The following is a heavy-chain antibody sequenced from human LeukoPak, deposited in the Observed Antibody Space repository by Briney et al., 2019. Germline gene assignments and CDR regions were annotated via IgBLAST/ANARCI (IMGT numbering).Heavy chain of an antibody. CDR1: GYTFTSYY. V-gene: IGHV1-46*01. D-gene: IGHD3-22*01. J-gene: IGHJ6*02. CDR3: ARDHYYDSSGRYYYYGMDV. Sequence: ASVKVSCKASGYTFTSYYMHWVRQAPGQGLEWMGIINPSGGSTSYAQKFQGRVTMTRDTSTSTVYMELSSQRSEDTAVYYCARDHYYDSSGRYYYYGMDVWGQGTTVTVSS. CDR2: INPSGGST.